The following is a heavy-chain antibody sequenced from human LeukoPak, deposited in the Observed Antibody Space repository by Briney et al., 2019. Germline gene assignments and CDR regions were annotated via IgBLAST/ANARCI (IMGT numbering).Heavy chain of an antibody. D-gene: IGHD3-22*01. Sequence: GGSLRLSCAASGFTFSSYWMHWVRQAPGKGLVWVSRINSDGSSTSYADSVKGRSTISRDNAKNTLYLQMNSLRAEDTAVYYCARDSYDSINWFDPWGQGTLVTVSS. CDR1: GFTFSSYW. CDR2: INSDGSST. J-gene: IGHJ5*02. CDR3: ARDSYDSINWFDP. V-gene: IGHV3-74*01.